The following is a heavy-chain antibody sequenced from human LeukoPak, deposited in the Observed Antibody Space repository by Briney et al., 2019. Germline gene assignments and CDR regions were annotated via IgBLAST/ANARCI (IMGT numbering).Heavy chain of an antibody. Sequence: ASMTVSCKASGQTFSSYGINWVRQAPGQGLEWMGWISVINSGNTRYAQNFQGRLTMTTDTSTTTAYMELRSLRSDDTAVYYCSREFPFCGADCFSGVFDIWGQGTMVTVS. D-gene: IGHD2-21*02. CDR2: ISVINSGNT. V-gene: IGHV1-18*01. CDR3: SREFPFCGADCFSGVFDI. J-gene: IGHJ3*02. CDR1: GQTFSSYG.